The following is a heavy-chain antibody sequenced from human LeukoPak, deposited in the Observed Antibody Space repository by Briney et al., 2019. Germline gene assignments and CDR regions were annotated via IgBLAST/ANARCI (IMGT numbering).Heavy chain of an antibody. CDR1: GYTFTNYG. V-gene: IGHV1-18*01. J-gene: IGHJ5*02. CDR3: ARSLVVGATYPYH. CDR2: ISAYNGNT. D-gene: IGHD1-26*01. Sequence: ASVKVSCKASGYTFTNYGISWVRQAPGQGLEWMGWISAYNGNTNYAQKLQGRVTMTRNTSISTAYMELSSLRSEDTAVYYCARSLVVGATYPYHWGQGTLVTVSS.